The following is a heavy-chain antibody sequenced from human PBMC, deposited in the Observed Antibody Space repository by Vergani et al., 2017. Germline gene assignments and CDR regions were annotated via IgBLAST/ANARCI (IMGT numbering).Heavy chain of an antibody. CDR2: IYYSGIT. V-gene: IGHV4-59*06. D-gene: IGHD3-22*01. CDR3: ARVIDDSSEYYFDY. Sequence: QVQLQQWGAGLLKPSETLSLTCAVYGGSFSGYYWSWIRQPAGKGLEWIGYIYYSGITYYNPSLKSRVTISVDTSKNQFSLKLSSVTAADTAVYYCARVIDDSSEYYFDYWGQGTLVTVSS. CDR1: GGSFSGYY. J-gene: IGHJ4*02.